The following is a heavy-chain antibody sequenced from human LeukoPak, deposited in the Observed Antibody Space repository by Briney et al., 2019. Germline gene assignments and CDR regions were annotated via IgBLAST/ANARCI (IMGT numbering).Heavy chain of an antibody. Sequence: SETLSLTCTGSGGSISSYYWGWSRPPAGKGLEGIGRIYTSGSTNYNPSLKSRVTISLDTSKNQFSLRLSSVTAADTAVYYCARSAENSPRAAAGRSYDYWGQGTLVTVSS. CDR1: GGSISSYY. D-gene: IGHD6-13*01. J-gene: IGHJ4*02. V-gene: IGHV4-4*07. CDR2: IYTSGST. CDR3: ARSAENSPRAAAGRSYDY.